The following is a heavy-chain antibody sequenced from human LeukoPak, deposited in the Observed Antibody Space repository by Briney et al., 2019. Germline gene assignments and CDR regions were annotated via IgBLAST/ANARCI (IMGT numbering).Heavy chain of an antibody. CDR3: ARVIGGSYYYYYYMDV. Sequence: SETLSLTCTVSGGSISSYYWSWIRQPPGKGLGWIGYIYYSGSTNNNPSLKSRVTISVDTSKNQFSLKLSSVTAADTAVYYCARVIGGSYYYYYYMDVWGKGTTVTVSS. J-gene: IGHJ6*03. CDR2: IYYSGST. CDR1: GGSISSYY. D-gene: IGHD1-26*01. V-gene: IGHV4-59*01.